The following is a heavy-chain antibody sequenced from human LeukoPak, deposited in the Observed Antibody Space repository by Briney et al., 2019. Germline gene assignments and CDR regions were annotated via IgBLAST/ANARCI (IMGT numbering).Heavy chain of an antibody. CDR1: GYTFTSYD. CDR2: MNPNSGIT. V-gene: IGHV1-8*01. Sequence: ASVKVSCKASGYTFTSYDINWVRQATGQGLEWMGWMNPNSGITGYAQKFQGRVTMTRNTSISTAYMELSSLRSEDTAVYYCARDGRGWDYYYDSSGYYDNWFDPWGQGTLVTVSS. D-gene: IGHD3-22*01. J-gene: IGHJ5*02. CDR3: ARDGRGWDYYYDSSGYYDNWFDP.